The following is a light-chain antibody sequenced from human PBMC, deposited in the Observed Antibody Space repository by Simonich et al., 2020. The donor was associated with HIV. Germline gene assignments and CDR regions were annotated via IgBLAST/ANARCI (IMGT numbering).Light chain of an antibody. CDR3: NSRDTSGDHRGVV. Sequence: SELTQAPAVSVALGQTVRITCQGDSLRSYYASWYQQKPGQAPVLVIYGKNNRPSGIPDRFSGSSSGNTASLTITGAQAEDEADYYCNSRDTSGDHRGVVFGGGTKVTVL. V-gene: IGLV3-19*01. CDR1: SLRSYY. J-gene: IGLJ2*01. CDR2: GKN.